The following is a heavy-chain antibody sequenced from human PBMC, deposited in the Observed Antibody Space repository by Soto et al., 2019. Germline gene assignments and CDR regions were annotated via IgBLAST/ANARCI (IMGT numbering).Heavy chain of an antibody. D-gene: IGHD3-22*01. CDR3: AIELYDKGPSGLDV. CDR2: ISPSSGAT. Sequence: GASVKVCCKASGYTFTDSYIHCVRQAPGKGLERMGWISPSSGATQYAQKFQGWVTVTRDTSTSTVYLDVSRLKSDGSAVYYCAIELYDKGPSGLDVWAQGSTVTVSS. V-gene: IGHV1-2*04. CDR1: GYTFTDSY. J-gene: IGHJ6*02.